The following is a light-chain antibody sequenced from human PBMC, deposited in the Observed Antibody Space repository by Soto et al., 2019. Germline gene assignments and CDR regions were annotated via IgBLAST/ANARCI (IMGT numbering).Light chain of an antibody. CDR2: DVN. CDR3: CSYAGSYTLV. V-gene: IGLV2-11*01. J-gene: IGLJ2*01. Sequence: QSALTQPRSVSGSPGQSGTLSCTGTSSDVGGYHYVSWYQHHPGKAPKIIIFDVNKRPSGVPDRFSGSKSGNTASLTISGLQTEDEADYYCCSYAGSYTLVFGGGTKVTVL. CDR1: SSDVGGYHY.